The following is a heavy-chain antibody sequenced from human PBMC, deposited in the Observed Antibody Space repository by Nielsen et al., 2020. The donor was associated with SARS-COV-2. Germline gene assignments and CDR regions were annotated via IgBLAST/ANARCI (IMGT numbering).Heavy chain of an antibody. D-gene: IGHD3/OR15-3a*01. CDR3: ARGTGEDY. CDR2: IRVHSGDA. CDR1: GYTFSTYG. J-gene: IGHJ4*02. V-gene: IGHV1-18*01. Sequence: SVKVSCKASGYTFSTYGITWVRQAPGQGLEWMGWIRVHSGDANYAQNLQGRVTMTTDTSTNTAYMELRSLTSDDTAVYYCARGTGEDYWGQGTLVTVSS.